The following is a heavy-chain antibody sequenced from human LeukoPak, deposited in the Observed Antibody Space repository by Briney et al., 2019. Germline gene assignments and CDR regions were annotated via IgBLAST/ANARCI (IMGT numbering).Heavy chain of an antibody. Sequence: ASVKVSCKASGYTFISYYIHWVRQAPGQGLEWMGMISPSGVTTTYAQKFQGRVTMTRDMSTSTVYMEVSSLRSEDTAVYYCARGPGGYNAKKRASLDYWGQGTLVTVSS. D-gene: IGHD5-24*01. J-gene: IGHJ4*02. CDR2: ISPSGVTT. CDR1: GYTFISYY. CDR3: ARGPGGYNAKKRASLDY. V-gene: IGHV1-46*01.